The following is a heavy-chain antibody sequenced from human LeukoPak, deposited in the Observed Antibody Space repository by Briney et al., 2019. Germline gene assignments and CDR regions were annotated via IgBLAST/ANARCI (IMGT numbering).Heavy chain of an antibody. CDR1: GFTFSSYS. Sequence: GGSLRLSCAASGFTFSSYSMNWVRQALGKGLEWVSSTSSSSSYIYYADSVKGRFTISRDNAKNSLYLQMNSLRAEDTAVYYCARDPGSGSYTYYFDYWGQGTLVTVSS. V-gene: IGHV3-21*01. CDR2: TSSSSSYI. D-gene: IGHD1-26*01. CDR3: ARDPGSGSYTYYFDY. J-gene: IGHJ4*02.